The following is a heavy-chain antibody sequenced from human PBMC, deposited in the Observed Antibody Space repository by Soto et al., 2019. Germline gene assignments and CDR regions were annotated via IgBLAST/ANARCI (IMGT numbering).Heavy chain of an antibody. CDR1: GYTFTSYY. J-gene: IGHJ6*02. CDR3: AREYTAMVGDYYYYGMAV. Sequence: ASVKVSCKASGYTFTSYYMHWVRQAPGQGLEWMGIINPSGGSTSYAQKFQGRVTMTRDTSTSTVYMELSSLRSEDTAVYYCAREYTAMVGDYYYYGMAVWGQGTTVTVSS. CDR2: INPSGGST. D-gene: IGHD5-18*01. V-gene: IGHV1-46*01.